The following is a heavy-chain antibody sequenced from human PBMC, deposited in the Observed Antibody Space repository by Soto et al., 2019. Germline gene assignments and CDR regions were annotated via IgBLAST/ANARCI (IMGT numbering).Heavy chain of an antibody. D-gene: IGHD1-26*01. J-gene: IGHJ6*02. CDR2: INAGNGNT. CDR3: ARDRPKWELQEYYYYGMDV. CDR1: GYTFTSYA. V-gene: IGHV1-3*01. Sequence: QVQLVQSGAEVKKPGASVKVSCKASGYTFTSYAMHWVRQAPGQRLEWMGWINAGNGNTKYSQKFQGRVNITRDTSASTAYMELSSLRSEDTAVYYCARDRPKWELQEYYYYGMDVWGQGTTVTVSS.